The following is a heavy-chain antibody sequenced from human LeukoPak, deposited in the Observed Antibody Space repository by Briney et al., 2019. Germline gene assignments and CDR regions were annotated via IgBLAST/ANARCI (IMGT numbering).Heavy chain of an antibody. V-gene: IGHV4-4*07. J-gene: IGHJ3*02. Sequence: SETLSLTCSVSGGSISSYYWSWIRQPAGKGLEWIGRIYTSGSTNYNPSLKSRVTMSVDTSKDQISLNLSSVTAADTAVYYCAREGPGSSGYSGHDAFDIWGQGTMVTVSS. CDR2: IYTSGST. CDR1: GGSISSYY. CDR3: AREGPGSSGYSGHDAFDI. D-gene: IGHD3-22*01.